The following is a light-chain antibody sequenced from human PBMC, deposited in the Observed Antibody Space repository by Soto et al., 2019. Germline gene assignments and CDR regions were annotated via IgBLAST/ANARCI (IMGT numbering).Light chain of an antibody. CDR1: SSDVGGYDY. Sequence: QSALTQPASVSGSPGQSITISCTGTSSDVGGYDYVSWYQQHPGKAPKLMIYDVSNRPSGVSNRFSGSKSGNTASLTISGLQADDEADYYCSSYTSSNTPYVLFGGGTKLTVL. CDR3: SSYTSSNTPYVL. J-gene: IGLJ2*01. CDR2: DVS. V-gene: IGLV2-14*03.